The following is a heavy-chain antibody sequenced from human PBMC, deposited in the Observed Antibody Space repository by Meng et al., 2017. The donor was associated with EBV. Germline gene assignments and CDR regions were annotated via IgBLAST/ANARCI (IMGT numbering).Heavy chain of an antibody. CDR2: ISGSGGST. D-gene: IGHD3-16*01. J-gene: IGHJ5*02. CDR1: GFIFSSYT. V-gene: IGHV3-23*04. Sequence: EGQLVESGGGLVQPGGSLRLSCAASGFIFSSYTMSWVRQAPGKGLEWVSSISGSGGSTYYADSVKGRFTISRDNSKNTLYLQMNSLRAEDTAIYYCAKATYTTGFNWFDPWGQGTLVTVSS. CDR3: AKATYTTGFNWFDP.